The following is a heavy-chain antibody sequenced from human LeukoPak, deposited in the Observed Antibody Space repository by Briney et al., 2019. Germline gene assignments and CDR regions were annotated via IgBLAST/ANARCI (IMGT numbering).Heavy chain of an antibody. D-gene: IGHD3-16*01. J-gene: IGHJ4*02. Sequence: ASVTVSCKASGYTFTSYDINWVRQAPGQGLEWMGWMNPNSGNTGYAQKFQGRVTMTRNTSISTAYMELSSLRSEDTAVYYCARGLPEYDYVWGSFGDYWGQGTLVTVSS. CDR1: GYTFTSYD. V-gene: IGHV1-8*01. CDR3: ARGLPEYDYVWGSFGDY. CDR2: MNPNSGNT.